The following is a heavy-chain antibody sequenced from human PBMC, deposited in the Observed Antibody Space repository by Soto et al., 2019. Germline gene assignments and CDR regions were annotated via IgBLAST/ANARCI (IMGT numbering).Heavy chain of an antibody. J-gene: IGHJ4*02. D-gene: IGHD3-10*01. CDR3: ARQEGVGHFDY. Sequence: PGESLKISCKDSGFSFASSGIGWVRQMPGKGLEWMGVIYPGDSDTRYSPSFQGQVTISADKSISTAYLQWSSLKASDTAMYYCARQEGVGHFDYWGQGTLVTVSS. CDR1: GFSFASSG. CDR2: IYPGDSDT. V-gene: IGHV5-51*01.